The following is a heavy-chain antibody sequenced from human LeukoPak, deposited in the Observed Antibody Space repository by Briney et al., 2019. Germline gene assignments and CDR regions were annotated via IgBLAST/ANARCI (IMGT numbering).Heavy chain of an antibody. J-gene: IGHJ4*02. V-gene: IGHV3-30*04. CDR3: ARGDLFGSRSGYFDY. CDR1: GFTLSSYA. D-gene: IGHD6-13*01. Sequence: GGSLRLSCAASGFTLSSYAMHWVRQAPGKGLEWVAVISYDGSNKYYADSVKGRFTISRDNSKNTLYLQMNSLRAEDTAVYYCARGDLFGSRSGYFDYWGQGTLVTVSS. CDR2: ISYDGSNK.